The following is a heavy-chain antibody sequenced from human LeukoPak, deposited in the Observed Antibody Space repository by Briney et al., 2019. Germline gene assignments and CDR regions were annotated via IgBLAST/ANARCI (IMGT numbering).Heavy chain of an antibody. J-gene: IGHJ4*02. CDR2: ISYDGSNK. CDR3: AKDSGSGSYYLYYFDY. V-gene: IGHV3-30*18. D-gene: IGHD3-10*01. Sequence: GGSLRLSCAASGFTFSSYGMHWVRQAPGKGLEWVAVISYDGSNKYYADSVKGRFTISRDNSKNTLYLQMNSLRAEDTAVYYCAKDSGSGSYYLYYFDYWGQGTPATVSS. CDR1: GFTFSSYG.